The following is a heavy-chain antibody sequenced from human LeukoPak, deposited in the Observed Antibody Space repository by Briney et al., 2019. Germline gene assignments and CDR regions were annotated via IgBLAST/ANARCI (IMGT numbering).Heavy chain of an antibody. CDR1: GFTFSSYS. CDR3: ARYDDYGDYYGMDV. V-gene: IGHV3-21*01. D-gene: IGHD4-17*01. J-gene: IGHJ6*02. CDR2: ISSSSSYI. Sequence: GGSLRLSRAASGFTFSSYSMNWVRQAPGKGLEWVSSISSSSSYIYYADSVKGRFTISRDNAKNSLYLQMNSLRAEDTAVYYCARYDDYGDYYGMDVWGQGTTVTVSS.